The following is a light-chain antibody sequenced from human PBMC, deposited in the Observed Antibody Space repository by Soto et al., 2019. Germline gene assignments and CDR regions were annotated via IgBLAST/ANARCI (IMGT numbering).Light chain of an antibody. V-gene: IGLV2-11*01. CDR3: CSYAASYTYV. CDR2: DVT. CDR1: SSDVGGYNS. Sequence: QSALTQPRSVSGSPGQSVTISCTGTSSDVGGYNSVSWYQQHPGKAPKLMIYDVTKRPSGVPDRFSGSKSGNTASLTISGLQAEDEAEYSCCSYAASYTYVFGGGTKLTVL. J-gene: IGLJ2*01.